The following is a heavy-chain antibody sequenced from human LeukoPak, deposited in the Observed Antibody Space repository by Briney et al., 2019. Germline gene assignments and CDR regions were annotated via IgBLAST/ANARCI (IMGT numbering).Heavy chain of an antibody. D-gene: IGHD3-16*02. Sequence: PSETLSLTCTVSGASISSSSHYWGWIRQPPGKELEWIGSIDYSGSTNYNPSLKSRVTISVDTSKNQFSLRLSSVTAADTAVYYCARRDYDYVWGTYRRYRPFDYWGQGTLVTVSS. CDR3: ARRDYDYVWGTYRRYRPFDY. CDR1: GASISSSSHY. J-gene: IGHJ4*02. V-gene: IGHV4-39*01. CDR2: IDYSGST.